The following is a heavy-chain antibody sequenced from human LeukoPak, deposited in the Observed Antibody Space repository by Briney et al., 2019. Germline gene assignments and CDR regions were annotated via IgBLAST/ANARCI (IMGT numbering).Heavy chain of an antibody. D-gene: IGHD6-19*01. CDR1: GFTFSSYV. J-gene: IGHJ4*02. V-gene: IGHV3-23*01. CDR3: ARVWGIAVDN. CDR2: ISSSGGST. Sequence: GGSLRLSCAASGFTFSSYVMSWVRQAPGKGLECVSAISSSGGSTYYADSVKGRFTISRDNSKNTLYLQMNSLRAEDTAVYYCARVWGIAVDNWGQGTLVTVSS.